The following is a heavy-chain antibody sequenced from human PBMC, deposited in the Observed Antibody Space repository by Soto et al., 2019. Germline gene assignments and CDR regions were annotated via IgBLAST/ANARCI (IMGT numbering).Heavy chain of an antibody. CDR2: FIPIFGTP. CDR3: AWARGVVDNYYYYGMDV. J-gene: IGHJ6*02. CDR1: GDSFRSYS. D-gene: IGHD3-22*01. Sequence: SVKVSCKASGDSFRSYSLSWVRQAPGQGLEWIGGFIPIFGTPNYAQRFQGRLTISADESTSTVSMDLSSLRSEDTAVYYCAWARGVVDNYYYYGMDVWGQGTTVTVSS. V-gene: IGHV1-69*13.